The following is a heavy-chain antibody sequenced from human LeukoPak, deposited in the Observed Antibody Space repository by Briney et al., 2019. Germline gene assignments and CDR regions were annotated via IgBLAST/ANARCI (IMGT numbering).Heavy chain of an antibody. CDR1: GFTFSTYS. D-gene: IGHD2-15*01. CDR2: ISSSSSYI. V-gene: IGHV3-21*01. CDR3: AKEACAGSCYSDYFDY. J-gene: IGHJ4*02. Sequence: PGGSLRLSCADSGFTFSTYSMNWVRQAPGKGLEWVSSISSSSSYIYYADSVKGRYTISRDSSKDTLYLQMNSLRAEDTAVYYCAKEACAGSCYSDYFDYWGQGTLVTVSS.